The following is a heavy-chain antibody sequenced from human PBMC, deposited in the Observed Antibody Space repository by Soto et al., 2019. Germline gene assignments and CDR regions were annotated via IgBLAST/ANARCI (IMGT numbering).Heavy chain of an antibody. D-gene: IGHD6-19*01. CDR2: TSYDGTNK. V-gene: IGHV3-30-3*01. CDR1: GFTFSSHA. Sequence: QVQLVESGGGVVQPGRSLRLSCAASGFTFSSHAMHWVRQAPGKGLEWVAVTSYDGTNKYYADSVKGRFTISRDNSKNTLYLQMNSLRPEDTAVYYCARDTSPYSSGWHNRHFAYWGQGTLVTVSS. J-gene: IGHJ4*02. CDR3: ARDTSPYSSGWHNRHFAY.